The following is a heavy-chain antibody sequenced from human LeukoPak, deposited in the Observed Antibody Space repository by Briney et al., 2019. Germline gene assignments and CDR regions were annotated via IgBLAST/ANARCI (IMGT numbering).Heavy chain of an antibody. Sequence: SETLSLTCTVSGGSISSYYWSWIRKPPGKGLEWIGYIYYSGSTNYNPSLKSRVTISVDTSKNQFSLKLSSVTAADTAVYYCARVRPITMVRGENYYMDVWGKGTTVTVSS. D-gene: IGHD3-10*01. CDR1: GGSISSYY. J-gene: IGHJ6*03. CDR3: ARVRPITMVRGENYYMDV. V-gene: IGHV4-59*01. CDR2: IYYSGST.